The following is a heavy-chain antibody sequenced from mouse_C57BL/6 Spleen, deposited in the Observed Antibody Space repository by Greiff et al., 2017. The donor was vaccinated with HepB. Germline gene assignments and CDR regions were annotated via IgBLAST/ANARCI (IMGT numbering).Heavy chain of an antibody. V-gene: IGHV1-72*01. CDR1: GYTFTSYW. D-gene: IGHD1-1*01. CDR3: ARGPFMTTVVADFDY. J-gene: IGHJ2*01. CDR2: IDPNSGGT. Sequence: QVQLQQPGAELVKPGASVKLSCKASGYTFTSYWMHWVKQRPGRGLEWIGRIDPNSGGTKYNEKFKSKATLTVDKPSSTAYMQLSSLTSEDSAVYYCARGPFMTTVVADFDYWGQGTTLTVSS.